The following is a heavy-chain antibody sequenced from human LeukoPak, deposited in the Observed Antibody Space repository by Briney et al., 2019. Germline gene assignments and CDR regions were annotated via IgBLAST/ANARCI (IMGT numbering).Heavy chain of an antibody. V-gene: IGHV3-64*01. CDR2: ISNNGGNT. D-gene: IGHD5-24*01. CDR1: GFTFSTYA. J-gene: IGHJ4*02. CDR3: AASRRWLQYYFDY. Sequence: GGSLRLSCAASGFTFSTYAMHWVRHPPGKGLEYVSSISNNGGNTYYANSVKGRFTISRDDSKNTLYLQMGSLRSGDMAVYYCAASRRWLQYYFDYWGQGTLVSVSS.